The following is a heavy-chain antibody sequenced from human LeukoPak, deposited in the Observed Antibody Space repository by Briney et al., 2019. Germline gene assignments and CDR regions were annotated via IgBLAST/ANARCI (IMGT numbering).Heavy chain of an antibody. CDR1: GGSISSAGCP. V-gene: IGHV4-30-2*01. D-gene: IGHD3-9*01. CDR3: ARGNDVLTGFDY. Sequence: SETLSLTCAVSGGSISSAGCPWSWIRQPPGKGLEWIGYIYHSGSTFYNPSLKSRVIISVDKSKNQFSLKLSSVTAADTAVYYCARGNDVLTGFDYWGQGTLVTVSS. CDR2: IYHSGST. J-gene: IGHJ4*02.